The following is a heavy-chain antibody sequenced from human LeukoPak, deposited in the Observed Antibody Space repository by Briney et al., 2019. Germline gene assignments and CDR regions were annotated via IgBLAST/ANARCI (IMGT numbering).Heavy chain of an antibody. V-gene: IGHV4-34*01. Sequence: SETLSLTCAVYGGSLSGYYWSWVRQPPGKGLEGIGEINHSGRTNYNPSLTSRVAISVDTSKNQYSLKLSSVTAADTAVYYCARGYSSSWYYYYYGMDVWGKGTTVTVSS. CDR3: ARGYSSSWYYYYYGMDV. J-gene: IGHJ6*04. D-gene: IGHD6-13*01. CDR2: INHSGRT. CDR1: GGSLSGYY.